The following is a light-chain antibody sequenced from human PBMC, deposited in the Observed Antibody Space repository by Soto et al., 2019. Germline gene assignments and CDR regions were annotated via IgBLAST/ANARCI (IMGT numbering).Light chain of an antibody. CDR1: QSVGSN. J-gene: IGKJ1*01. V-gene: IGKV3-15*01. CDR2: AAS. Sequence: EVVMTQTPATLSVSPGERATLSCRTSQSVGSNLAWYQQKPGQAPRLLIYAASIRATGFPPRFSGGGSGTEFTLTISRLQSEDFAVYYCQQYNNWPRTFGQGIKVDIK. CDR3: QQYNNWPRT.